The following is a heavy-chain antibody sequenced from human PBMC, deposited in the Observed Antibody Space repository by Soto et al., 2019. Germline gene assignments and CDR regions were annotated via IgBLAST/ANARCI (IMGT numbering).Heavy chain of an antibody. CDR2: ISAYNGNT. V-gene: IGHV1-18*01. CDR3: ARDRDYGDVDAFDI. D-gene: IGHD4-17*01. CDR1: GYTFARYG. Sequence: AASGKVSWKAWGYTFARYGISWGRQAPGQGLEWMGWISAYNGNTNYAQKLQGRVTMTTDTSTSTAYMELRSLRSDDTAVYYCARDRDYGDVDAFDIWGQGTMVTVSS. J-gene: IGHJ3*02.